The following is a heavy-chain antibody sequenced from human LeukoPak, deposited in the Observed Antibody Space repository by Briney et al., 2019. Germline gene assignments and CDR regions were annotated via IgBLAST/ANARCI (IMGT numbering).Heavy chain of an antibody. CDR1: GYSFTTYW. Sequence: GESLKISCKGSGYSFTTYWIGWVRQMPGRGPEWMGIIYPGDSDTRYSPSFQGQVTLSADKSITTAYLQWSSLKASDTAMYFCARLNAYAFETWGQGTMVTVSS. CDR2: IYPGDSDT. V-gene: IGHV5-51*01. CDR3: ARLNAYAFET. J-gene: IGHJ3*02.